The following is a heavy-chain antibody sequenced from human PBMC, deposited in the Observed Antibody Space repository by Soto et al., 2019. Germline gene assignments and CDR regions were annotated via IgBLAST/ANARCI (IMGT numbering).Heavy chain of an antibody. Sequence: GASVKVSCKASGYTFTSYGISWVRQAPGQGLEWMGWISAYNGNTNYAQKLQGRVTMTTDTSTSTAYMELRSLRSDDTAVYYCARDMDIGYCTNGVCWNWFDPWGQGTLVTVSS. CDR3: ARDMDIGYCTNGVCWNWFDP. CDR1: GYTFTSYG. CDR2: ISAYNGNT. V-gene: IGHV1-18*01. D-gene: IGHD2-8*01. J-gene: IGHJ5*02.